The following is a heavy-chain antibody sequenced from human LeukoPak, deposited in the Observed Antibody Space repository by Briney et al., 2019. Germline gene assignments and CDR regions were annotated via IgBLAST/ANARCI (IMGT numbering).Heavy chain of an antibody. Sequence: SETLSLTCTVSGGSISSYYWSWIRQPPGKGLEWIGYIYTSGSTNYIPSLKSRVTISVDTSKNQFSLKLSSVTAAETAVYYCARHDRRRAFDIWGQGTMVTVSS. CDR2: IYTSGST. J-gene: IGHJ3*02. CDR1: GGSISSYY. V-gene: IGHV4-4*09. CDR3: ARHDRRRAFDI.